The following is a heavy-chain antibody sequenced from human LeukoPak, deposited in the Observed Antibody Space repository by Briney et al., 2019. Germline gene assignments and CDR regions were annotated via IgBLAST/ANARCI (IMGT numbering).Heavy chain of an antibody. J-gene: IGHJ6*03. Sequence: GGSLRLSCAASGFTFSSYSMNWVRQAPGKGLEWVSSISSSSSYIYYADSVKGRFTISRDNAKNSLYLQMNSLRAEDTAVYYCARVSYSSSWYPPYYYYYMDVWGKGTTVTVSS. CDR2: ISSSSSYI. V-gene: IGHV3-21*01. D-gene: IGHD6-13*01. CDR1: GFTFSSYS. CDR3: ARVSYSSSWYPPYYYYYMDV.